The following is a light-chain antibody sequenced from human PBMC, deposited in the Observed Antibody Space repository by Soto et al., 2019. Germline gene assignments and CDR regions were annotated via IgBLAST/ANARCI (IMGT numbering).Light chain of an antibody. Sequence: DIQMTQSPSSVSASVGDRVTHTCRASQGIDSWLAWYQQKPGKAPKLPIYAASNLQSGVPSRFSGSGSGIDFTLTISNLQPEDLATYYCQQTNRFPRTFGPGTKVDIK. CDR1: QGIDSW. CDR3: QQTNRFPRT. CDR2: AAS. V-gene: IGKV1-12*01. J-gene: IGKJ3*01.